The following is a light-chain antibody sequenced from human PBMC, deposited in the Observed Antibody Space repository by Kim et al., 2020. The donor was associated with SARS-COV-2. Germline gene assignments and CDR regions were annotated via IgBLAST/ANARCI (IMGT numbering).Light chain of an antibody. Sequence: VSPGESATLSCRASQSVSSNLAWYQQKPGQAPRLLIYGASTRATGIPARFSGSGSGTEFTLTISSLQSEDFAVYYCQQYNNGPGTFGQGTKVDIK. CDR3: QQYNNGPGT. CDR1: QSVSSN. J-gene: IGKJ1*01. V-gene: IGKV3-15*01. CDR2: GAS.